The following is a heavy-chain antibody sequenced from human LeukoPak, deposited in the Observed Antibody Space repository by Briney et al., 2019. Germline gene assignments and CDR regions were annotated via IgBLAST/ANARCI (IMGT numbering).Heavy chain of an antibody. Sequence: SETLSLTCTVSGGSISSYYWSWIRQPAGKGLEWIGRIYTSGSTNYNPSLKSRVAMSVDTSKNQFSLKLSSVTAADTAVYYCARDWLAAAASDAFDIWGQGTMVTVSS. CDR2: IYTSGST. CDR1: GGSISSYY. J-gene: IGHJ3*02. D-gene: IGHD6-13*01. V-gene: IGHV4-4*07. CDR3: ARDWLAAAASDAFDI.